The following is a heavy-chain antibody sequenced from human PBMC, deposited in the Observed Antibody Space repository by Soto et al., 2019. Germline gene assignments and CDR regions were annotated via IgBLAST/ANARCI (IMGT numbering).Heavy chain of an antibody. CDR2: IYYSGST. CDR1: GGSISSGDYY. Sequence: SETLSLTCTVSGGSISSGDYYWSWIRQPPGKGLEWVGYIYYSGSTYYNPSLKSRVTISVDTSKNQFPLKLSSVTAADTAVYYCARGRSTYLSRGYNWFDPWGQGTLVTVSS. D-gene: IGHD3-10*01. V-gene: IGHV4-30-4*01. CDR3: ARGRSTYLSRGYNWFDP. J-gene: IGHJ5*02.